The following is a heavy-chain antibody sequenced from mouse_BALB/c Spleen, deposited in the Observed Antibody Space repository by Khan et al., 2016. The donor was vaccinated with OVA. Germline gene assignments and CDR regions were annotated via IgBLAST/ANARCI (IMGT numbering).Heavy chain of an antibody. D-gene: IGHD2-10*01. CDR2: IWNDGST. V-gene: IGHV2-6-1*01. Sequence: QVQLKESGPGLAAPSQSLSITCTISGFSLTNYGVHWIRQPPGKGLEWLVVIWNDGSTHYNSDLKSRLTITKDNTQSQVFLKMNSLQTDDTAIYFCARQPYYHYNIMDYWGQGTSVTVSS. J-gene: IGHJ4*01. CDR1: GFSLTNYG. CDR3: ARQPYYHYNIMDY.